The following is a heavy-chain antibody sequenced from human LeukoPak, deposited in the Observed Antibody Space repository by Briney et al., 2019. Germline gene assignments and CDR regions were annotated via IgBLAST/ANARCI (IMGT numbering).Heavy chain of an antibody. CDR1: GFTFKTYT. CDR2: ISSSSSYK. D-gene: IGHD3-16*01. Sequence: GGSLRLSCAASGFTFKTYTMHWVRQAPGMGLEWVSSISSSSSYKFYADSVKGRFTISRDNAKNSLYLQMSSLRAEDAAVYYCAREGGYQYYYAMDVWGQGTTVTVSS. V-gene: IGHV3-21*01. CDR3: AREGGYQYYYAMDV. J-gene: IGHJ6*02.